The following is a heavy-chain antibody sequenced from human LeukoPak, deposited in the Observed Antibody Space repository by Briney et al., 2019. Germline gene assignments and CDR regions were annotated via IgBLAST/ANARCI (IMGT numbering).Heavy chain of an antibody. CDR1: GASISSYY. J-gene: IGHJ4*02. CDR3: ARRSPRGYCSGGSCYWPYFDY. Sequence: SETLSLTCTVSGASISSYYWSWIRQPPGKGLEWIGYIYYSGSTNYNPSLKSRVTISVDTSKNQFSLKLSSVTAADTAVYYCARRSPRGYCSGGSCYWPYFDYWGQGTLVAVSS. D-gene: IGHD2-15*01. CDR2: IYYSGST. V-gene: IGHV4-59*08.